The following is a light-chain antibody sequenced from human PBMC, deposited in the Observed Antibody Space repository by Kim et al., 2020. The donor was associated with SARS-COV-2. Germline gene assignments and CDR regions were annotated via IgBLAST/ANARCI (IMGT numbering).Light chain of an antibody. J-gene: IGKJ1*01. CDR2: GAS. CDR3: QQYGSSPRT. Sequence: EIVLTQFPGTLSLSPGERATLSCRASQSVSSSYVAWYQQKPGQAPRLLIYGASRRATGIPDRFSGSGSGTDFTLTISRLEPEDFAVCYCQQYGSSPRTFGQGTKVDIK. CDR1: QSVSSSY. V-gene: IGKV3-20*01.